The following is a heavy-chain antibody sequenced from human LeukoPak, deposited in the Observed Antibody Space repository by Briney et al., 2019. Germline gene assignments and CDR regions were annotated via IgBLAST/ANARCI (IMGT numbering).Heavy chain of an antibody. CDR1: GFTFSDSW. CDR2: INQDGSVK. CDR3: ARDPGSSSFDY. Sequence: GGSLRLSCAASGFTFSDSWMTWVCQTPGKGLEFVANINQDGSVKNYVGSVKGRFTISRDNAKNSLYLQMNSLRADDTAIYYCARDPGSSSFDYWGQGTLVTVSS. J-gene: IGHJ4*02. D-gene: IGHD6-13*01. V-gene: IGHV3-7*01.